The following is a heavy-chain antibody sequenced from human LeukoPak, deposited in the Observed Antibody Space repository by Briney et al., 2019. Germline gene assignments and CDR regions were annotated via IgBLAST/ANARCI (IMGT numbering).Heavy chain of an antibody. CDR1: GFTFDDYA. D-gene: IGHD6-13*01. CDR2: ISSSSSYI. CDR3: ASTNSSSWPTNNHFDY. J-gene: IGHJ4*02. V-gene: IGHV3-21*01. Sequence: PGGSLRLSCAASGFTFDDYAMHWVRQAPGKGLEWVSSISSSSSYIYYADSVKGRFTISRDNAKNSLYLQMNSLRAEDTAVYYCASTNSSSWPTNNHFDYWGQGTLVTVSS.